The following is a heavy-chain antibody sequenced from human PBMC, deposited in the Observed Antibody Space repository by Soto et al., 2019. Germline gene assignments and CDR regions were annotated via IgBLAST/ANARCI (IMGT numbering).Heavy chain of an antibody. Sequence: PGGSLRLSCAASGLTVSSNYMSWVRQAPGKGLEWVSVIFTGGSTYYADSVKGRFTISRHSSMNTVYLQMDSLRAEDTAVYYCARDRQSSGWLDAFDIWGQGTMVTVS. CDR1: GLTVSSNY. J-gene: IGHJ3*02. D-gene: IGHD6-19*01. CDR2: IFTGGST. CDR3: ARDRQSSGWLDAFDI. V-gene: IGHV3-53*04.